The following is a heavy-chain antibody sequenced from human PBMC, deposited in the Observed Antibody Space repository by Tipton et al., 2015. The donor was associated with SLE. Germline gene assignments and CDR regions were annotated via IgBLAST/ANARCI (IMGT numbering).Heavy chain of an antibody. CDR1: GFTFSGSA. CDR2: IRSKANSYAT. Sequence: GSLRLSCAASGFTFSGSAIHWVRQASGKGLEWVGRIRSKANSYATDYAASVKGRFTISRDESKNTAYLQMNSLKTEDTAVYYCVRGRITVMVSGDFYYMDVWGRGTTVTVSS. J-gene: IGHJ6*03. CDR3: VRGRITVMVSGDFYYMDV. D-gene: IGHD3-22*01. V-gene: IGHV3-73*01.